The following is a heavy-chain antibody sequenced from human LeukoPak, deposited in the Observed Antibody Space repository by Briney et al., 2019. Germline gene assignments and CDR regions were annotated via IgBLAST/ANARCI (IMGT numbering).Heavy chain of an antibody. J-gene: IGHJ4*02. V-gene: IGHV4-39*02. Sequence: SETLSLTCTVSGGSISSSINYWAWIRQPPGKGLEWIATTKYGASTFYNPSLRSRVTISVDMSKNQFSLKVNSVTAADTAVYYCARESTADFFDYWGQGTLVTVSS. CDR2: TKYGAST. CDR1: GGSISSSINY. D-gene: IGHD2-8*02. CDR3: ARESTADFFDY.